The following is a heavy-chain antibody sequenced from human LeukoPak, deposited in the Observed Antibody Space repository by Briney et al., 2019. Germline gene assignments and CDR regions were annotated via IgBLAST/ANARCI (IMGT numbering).Heavy chain of an antibody. CDR3: ARGAYSSGPHNNYYYYYYMDV. J-gene: IGHJ6*03. Sequence: SVKVSCKASGGTFSSYAISWVRQAPGQGLEWMGGIIPIFGTANYAQKFQGRVTITADEPTSTAYMELSSLRSEDTAVYYCARGAYSSGPHNNYYYYYYMDVWGKGTTVTVSS. CDR2: IIPIFGTA. V-gene: IGHV1-69*13. CDR1: GGTFSSYA. D-gene: IGHD6-19*01.